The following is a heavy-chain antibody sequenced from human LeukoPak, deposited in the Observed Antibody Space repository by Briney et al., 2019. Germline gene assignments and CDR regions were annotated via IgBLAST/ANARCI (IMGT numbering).Heavy chain of an antibody. CDR1: GFTVSSNY. CDR3: ARDLCGYDRCNWFDP. Sequence: GGSLRLSCAASGFTVSSNYMSRVRQAPGKGLEWVSVIYSGGSTYYADSVKGRFTISRDNSKNTLYLQMNSLRAEDTAVYYCARDLCGYDRCNWFDPWGQGTLVTVSS. J-gene: IGHJ5*02. D-gene: IGHD5-12*01. CDR2: IYSGGST. V-gene: IGHV3-53*01.